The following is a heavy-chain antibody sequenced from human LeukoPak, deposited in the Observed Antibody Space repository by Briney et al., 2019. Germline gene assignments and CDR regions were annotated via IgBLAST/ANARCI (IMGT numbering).Heavy chain of an antibody. D-gene: IGHD7-27*01. CDR3: AREDKLTGSDY. Sequence: GGSLRLSCAASGFTVSSNYMSWVRQAPGKGLEWVSVIYSGGSTYYADSVKGRFTISRDNSKNTLYLQMNSLRAEDTAVYYCAREDKLTGSDYWGQGTLVTVSS. CDR2: IYSGGST. CDR1: GFTVSSNY. J-gene: IGHJ4*02. V-gene: IGHV3-66*01.